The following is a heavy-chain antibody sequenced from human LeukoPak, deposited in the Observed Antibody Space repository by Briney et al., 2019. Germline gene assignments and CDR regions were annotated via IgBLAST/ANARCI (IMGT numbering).Heavy chain of an antibody. CDR1: GGSISSGGYS. D-gene: IGHD3-22*01. Sequence: PSETLSLTCTVSGGSISSGGYSWSWIRQHPGKGLEWIGYIYYSGSTYYNPSLKSRVTISVDTSKNQFSLKLSSVTAADTAVYYCARVRYDSSGYYDDYWGQGTLVTVSS. CDR2: IYYSGST. CDR3: ARVRYDSSGYYDDY. J-gene: IGHJ4*02. V-gene: IGHV4-31*03.